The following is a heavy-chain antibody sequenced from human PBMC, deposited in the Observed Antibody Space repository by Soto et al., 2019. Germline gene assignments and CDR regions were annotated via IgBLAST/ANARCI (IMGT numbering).Heavy chain of an antibody. CDR1: GFTFSSYA. CDR3: ASDIVVVVAGDKTYWFDP. Sequence: GGSLRLSCAASGFTFSSYAMHWVRQAPGKGLEWVAVISYDGSNKYYADSVKGRFTISRDNSKNTLYLQMNSLRAEDTAVYYCASDIVVVVAGDKTYWFDPWGQGTLVTVSS. CDR2: ISYDGSNK. D-gene: IGHD2-15*01. V-gene: IGHV3-30-3*01. J-gene: IGHJ5*02.